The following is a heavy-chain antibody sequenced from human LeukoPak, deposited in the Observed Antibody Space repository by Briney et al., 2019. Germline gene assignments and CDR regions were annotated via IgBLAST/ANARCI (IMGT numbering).Heavy chain of an antibody. CDR2: ISAGNGNT. J-gene: IGHJ4*02. V-gene: IGHV1-3*01. Sequence: GASVKVSCKASGYTFTSYAMHWVRQAPGQRLEWMGWISAGNGNTKYSQKFQGRVTITRDTSASTAYMELSGLRSEDTAVYYCARDQQLLDYWGQGTLVTVSS. CDR3: ARDQQLLDY. CDR1: GYTFTSYA. D-gene: IGHD6-13*01.